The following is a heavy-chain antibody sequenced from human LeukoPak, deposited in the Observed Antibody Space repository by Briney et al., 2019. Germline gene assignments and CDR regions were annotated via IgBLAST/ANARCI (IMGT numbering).Heavy chain of an antibody. J-gene: IGHJ4*02. CDR1: GFTFSSYA. D-gene: IGHD6-19*01. V-gene: IGHV3-23*01. CDR2: ISGSGGST. CDR3: AKVVYSSGWYSYYFDY. Sequence: GGSLRLSCAASGFTFSSYAMSWVRQAPGKGLEWVSAISGSGGSTYYADSVKGRFTISRDNSKNTLYLKMNSLRAEDTAVYYCAKVVYSSGWYSYYFDYWGQGTLVTVSS.